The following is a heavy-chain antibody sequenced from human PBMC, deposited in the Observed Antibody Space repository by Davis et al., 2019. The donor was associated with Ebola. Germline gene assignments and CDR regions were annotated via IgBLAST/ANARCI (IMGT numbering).Heavy chain of an antibody. D-gene: IGHD1-26*01. CDR2: ISSSSSYI. CDR1: GFTFSSYS. Sequence: GESLKISCAASGFTFSSYSMNWVRQAPGKGLEWVSYISSSSSYIYYADSVKGRFTISRDNAKNSLYLQMNSLRAEDTAVYYCARDGTREWELFYYYGMDVWGQGTTVTVSS. CDR3: ARDGTREWELFYYYGMDV. J-gene: IGHJ6*02. V-gene: IGHV3-21*01.